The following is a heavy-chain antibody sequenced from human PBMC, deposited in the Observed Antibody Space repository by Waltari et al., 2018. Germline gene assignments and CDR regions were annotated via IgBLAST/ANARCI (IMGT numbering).Heavy chain of an antibody. CDR3: ARIGGPMIVVVTPFDY. CDR2: INHSGST. J-gene: IGHJ4*02. CDR1: GGSFSGYS. V-gene: IGHV4-34*01. Sequence: QVQLQQWGAGLLKPSETLSLTCAVYGGSFSGYSWSWIRQPPGKGLEWIGEINHSGSTNYNPSLKSRVTISVDTSKNQFSLKLSSVTAADTAVYYCARIGGPMIVVVTPFDYWGQGTLVTVSS. D-gene: IGHD3-22*01.